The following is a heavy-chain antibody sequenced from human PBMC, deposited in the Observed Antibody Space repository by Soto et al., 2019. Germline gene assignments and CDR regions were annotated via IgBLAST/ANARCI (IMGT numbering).Heavy chain of an antibody. V-gene: IGHV5-51*01. CDR3: ARRPLYSSGWPTYFQH. Sequence: GESLKISCKGSGYSFTSYWIGWVRQMPGKGLEWMGIIYPGDSDTRYSPSFQGQVTISADKSISTAYLQWSSLKASDTAMYYCARRPLYSSGWPTYFQHWGQGTLVTVSS. J-gene: IGHJ1*01. CDR1: GYSFTSYW. D-gene: IGHD6-19*01. CDR2: IYPGDSDT.